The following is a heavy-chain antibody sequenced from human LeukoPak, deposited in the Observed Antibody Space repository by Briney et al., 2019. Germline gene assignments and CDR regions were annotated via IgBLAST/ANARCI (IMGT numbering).Heavy chain of an antibody. CDR3: AKVVAEMATN. CDR2: ISGSAHKI. V-gene: IGHV3-23*01. J-gene: IGHJ4*02. D-gene: IGHD5-24*01. Sequence: GSLRLSCVASGITFSNYAVSWVRQAPEKGLDWVSVISGSAHKIRYADSVKGRFTISRDNSENIVYLQMNNLRVEDTAVYYCAKVVAEMATNWGQGTLVTVSS. CDR1: GITFSNYA.